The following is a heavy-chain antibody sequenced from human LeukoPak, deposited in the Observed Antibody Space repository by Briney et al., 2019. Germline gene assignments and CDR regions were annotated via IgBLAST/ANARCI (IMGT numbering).Heavy chain of an antibody. V-gene: IGHV1-24*01. J-gene: IGHJ5*02. CDR1: GYTLTELS. CDR3: ATFITTVTTLAFQNWFDP. D-gene: IGHD4-17*01. Sequence: ASVKVSCKASGYTLTELSMHWVRQAPGKGLEWMGGFDPEDGETIYAQKFQGRVTMTEDTSTDTAYMELSSLRSEDTAVYYCATFITTVTTLAFQNWFDPWGQGTLVTVSS. CDR2: FDPEDGET.